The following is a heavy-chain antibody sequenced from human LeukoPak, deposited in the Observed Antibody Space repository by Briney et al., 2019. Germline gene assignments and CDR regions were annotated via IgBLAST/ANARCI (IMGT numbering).Heavy chain of an antibody. D-gene: IGHD6-13*01. Sequence: PGGSLRLFCAASGFTFSNAWMSWVRQAPGKRLEWLYRIKSKTDGGTTDYAAPVKGRFTISRDDSKNTLYLQMNSLKTEDTAVYYCTTKYSSSWLYYFDYWGQGTLVTVSS. CDR3: TTKYSSSWLYYFDY. CDR1: GFTFSNAW. J-gene: IGHJ4*02. V-gene: IGHV3-15*01. CDR2: IKSKTDGGTT.